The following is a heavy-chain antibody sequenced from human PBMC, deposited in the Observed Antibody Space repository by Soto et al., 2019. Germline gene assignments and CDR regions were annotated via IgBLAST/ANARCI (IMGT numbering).Heavy chain of an antibody. CDR3: TKALSPYYYGDIDY. J-gene: IGHJ4*02. CDR1: RFTFSNYA. D-gene: IGHD4-17*01. CDR2: ISGTGSST. Sequence: EVQLLESGGGLVQPGGSLRLSCAASRFTFSNYAVYWVRQAPGRGLEWVSGISGTGSSTYYVDSVKGRFTISRDNSKNTLYLQMNSLRAEDTAVYYCTKALSPYYYGDIDYWGQGTLVTVSS. V-gene: IGHV3-23*01.